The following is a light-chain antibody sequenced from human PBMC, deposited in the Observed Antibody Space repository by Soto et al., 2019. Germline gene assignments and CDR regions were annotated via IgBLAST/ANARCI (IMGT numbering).Light chain of an antibody. CDR3: PQSYNSPRIT. V-gene: IGKV1-39*01. Sequence: IQMTQSPSSLSASVGDRVTITCRAGQSIFSTLNWYQQRPGKAPTLPIYAASSLQSGVPSRIRGSGYGTDFALTITSLLPQDFATHYCPQSYNSPRITLGQGTRPEIK. CDR1: QSIFST. CDR2: AAS. J-gene: IGKJ5*01.